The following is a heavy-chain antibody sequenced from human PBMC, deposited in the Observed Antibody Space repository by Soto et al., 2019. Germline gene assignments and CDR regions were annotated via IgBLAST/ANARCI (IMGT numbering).Heavy chain of an antibody. CDR2: ISTYNGDT. D-gene: IGHD5-12*01. Sequence: ASVKVYCKASGYTFTRSGISWVRQAPGQGLEWMGWISTYNGDTNYAQTFQGRVTMTTDTSTSTVHMEVRSLRSDDTAVYYCAREGVAPYYYYGMDVWGHWTPVTVSS. CDR1: GYTFTRSG. V-gene: IGHV1-18*01. J-gene: IGHJ6*02. CDR3: AREGVAPYYYYGMDV.